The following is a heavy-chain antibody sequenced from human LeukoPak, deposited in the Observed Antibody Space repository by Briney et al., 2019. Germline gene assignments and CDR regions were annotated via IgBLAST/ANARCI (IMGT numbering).Heavy chain of an antibody. Sequence: SQTLSLTCTVSGGSISSSNYYWGWIRQPPGKGLECIGSVYYSGNTYYNPSLKSRVTISVDTSKNQFSLKLSSVTAADTAVYYCARAVTSSSSWYKWVNWFDPWGQGTLVTVSS. V-gene: IGHV4-39*07. CDR1: GGSISSSNYY. D-gene: IGHD6-13*01. CDR3: ARAVTSSSSWYKWVNWFDP. CDR2: VYYSGNT. J-gene: IGHJ5*02.